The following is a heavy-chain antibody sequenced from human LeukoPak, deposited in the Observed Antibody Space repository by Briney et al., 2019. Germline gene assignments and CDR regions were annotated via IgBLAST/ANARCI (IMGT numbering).Heavy chain of an antibody. CDR2: VYYSGGS. J-gene: IGHJ3*02. Sequence: SETLSLTCTVSGGSMHTRGYYWAWIRHSPGKGLDWIGFVYYSGGSYYTPSLQSRVSISVDTSKSQFSLKLDSVTAADTAIYYCARDLRPQDSPGSFDIWGQGTMVTVSS. CDR1: GGSMHTRGYY. D-gene: IGHD2-15*01. CDR3: ARDLRPQDSPGSFDI. V-gene: IGHV4-39*07.